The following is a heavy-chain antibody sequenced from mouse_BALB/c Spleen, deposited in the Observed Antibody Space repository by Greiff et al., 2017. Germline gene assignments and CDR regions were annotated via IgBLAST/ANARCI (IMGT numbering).Heavy chain of an antibody. CDR3: AREGDGYYVAY. J-gene: IGHJ3*01. CDR1: GYTFTNYW. CDR2: IYPGGGYT. Sequence: VKLMESGAELVRPGTSVKISCKASGYTFTNYWLGWVKQRPGHGLEWIGDIYPGGGYTNYNEKFKGKATLTADTSSSTAYMQLSSLTSEDSAVYFCAREGDGYYVAYWGQGTLVTVSA. V-gene: IGHV1-63*02. D-gene: IGHD2-3*01.